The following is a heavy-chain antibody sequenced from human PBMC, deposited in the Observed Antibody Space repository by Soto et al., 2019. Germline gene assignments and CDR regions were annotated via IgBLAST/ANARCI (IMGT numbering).Heavy chain of an antibody. D-gene: IGHD1-26*01. CDR1: GFTFSSYA. V-gene: IGHV3-23*01. CDR2: ISGSGGST. CDR3: AKLGATSYYYYYGMDV. J-gene: IGHJ6*02. Sequence: GGSLRLSCAASGFTFSSYAMSWVRQAPGKGLEWVSAISGSGGSTYYADSVKGRFTISRDNSKNTLYLQMNSLRAEGTAVYYCAKLGATSYYYYYGMDVWGQGTTVTVSS.